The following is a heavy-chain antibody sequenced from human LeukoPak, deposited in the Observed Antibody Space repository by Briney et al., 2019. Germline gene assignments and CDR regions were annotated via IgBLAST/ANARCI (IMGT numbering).Heavy chain of an antibody. CDR3: ARAIGTSQFYFYYGMDV. CDR2: IYPGDSDT. J-gene: IGHJ6*02. Sequence: GESLKISCKGSGYSFTSHWIGWVRQMPGKGLEWMGIIYPGDSDTRYSPSFQGQVTISADKSISTAYLQWSSLQASDTAMYYCARAIGTSQFYFYYGMDVWGQGTTVTVSS. CDR1: GYSFTSHW. D-gene: IGHD2-2*01. V-gene: IGHV5-51*06.